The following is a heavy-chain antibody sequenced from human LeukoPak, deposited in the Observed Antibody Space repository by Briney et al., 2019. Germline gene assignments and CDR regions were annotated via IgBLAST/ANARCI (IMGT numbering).Heavy chain of an antibody. D-gene: IGHD6-19*01. CDR3: ARIYIAVPPNQYIFDY. V-gene: IGHV3-11*01. CDR2: ISGSGSTI. Sequence: GGSLRLSCAASGFTFSDYYVSWVRQAPGKGLEWLSYISGSGSTIYYTDSVKGRFTISRDNAKNSLYLRMNSLRAEDTAVYYCARIYIAVPPNQYIFDYWGQGTLVTVSS. CDR1: GFTFSDYY. J-gene: IGHJ4*02.